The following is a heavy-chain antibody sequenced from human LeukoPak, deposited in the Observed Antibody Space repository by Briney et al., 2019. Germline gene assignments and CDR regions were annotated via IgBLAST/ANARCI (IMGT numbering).Heavy chain of an antibody. CDR3: VQQLGLQGGDYFDY. D-gene: IGHD6-13*01. CDR2: IRFDGSYT. V-gene: IGHV3-30*02. J-gene: IGHJ4*02. CDR1: GFTFNNYG. Sequence: GGSLRLSCKASGFTFNNYGLHWVRQAPGKGLEWVAFIRFDGSYTYYADSVKGRFTISRDNAKNSLYLQMNSLRVEDTAVYYCVQQLGLQGGDYFDYWGQGTLVTVSS.